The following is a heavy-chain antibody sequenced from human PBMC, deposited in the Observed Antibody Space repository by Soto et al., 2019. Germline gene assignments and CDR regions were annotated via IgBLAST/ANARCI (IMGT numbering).Heavy chain of an antibody. V-gene: IGHV4-31*03. CDR3: ARDLWGYCGTDCYPLDV. J-gene: IGHJ6*02. D-gene: IGHD2-21*02. CDR1: GGSISSGGYY. CDR2: IYYSGST. Sequence: SETRSLTCTVSGGSISSGGYYWSWIRQHPGKGLEWIGYIYYSGSTYYNPSLKSRVTISVDTSKNQFSLKLSSVTAADTAVYYCARDLWGYCGTDCYPLDVWGPGTTVTVSS.